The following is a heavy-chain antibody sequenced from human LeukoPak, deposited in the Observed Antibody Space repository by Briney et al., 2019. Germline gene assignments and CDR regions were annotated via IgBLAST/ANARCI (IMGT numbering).Heavy chain of an antibody. CDR1: GFTFSSYW. V-gene: IGHV3-7*01. CDR2: IKQDGSEK. J-gene: IGHJ6*02. Sequence: GGSLRLSCAASGFTFSSYWMSWVRQAPGKGLEWVANIKQDGSEKYYVDSVKGRFTISRDNAKNSLYLQMNSLRAEDTAVYYCARQLLWFGELFFGSMDVWGQGTTVTVSS. D-gene: IGHD3-10*01. CDR3: ARQLLWFGELFFGSMDV.